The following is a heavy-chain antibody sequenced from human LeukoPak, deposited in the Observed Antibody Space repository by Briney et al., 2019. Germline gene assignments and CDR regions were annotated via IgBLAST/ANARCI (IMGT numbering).Heavy chain of an antibody. J-gene: IGHJ1*01. Sequence: ASVKVSCKASGYTFTSYGISWVRQAPGQGLEWMGWISAYNGNTNYAQKLQGRVTMTTDTSTSTAYMELRSLRADDTAVYYCARVKATVTKSRYFQHWGQGTLVTVSS. CDR2: ISAYNGNT. CDR3: ARVKATVTKSRYFQH. CDR1: GYTFTSYG. V-gene: IGHV1-18*01. D-gene: IGHD4-17*01.